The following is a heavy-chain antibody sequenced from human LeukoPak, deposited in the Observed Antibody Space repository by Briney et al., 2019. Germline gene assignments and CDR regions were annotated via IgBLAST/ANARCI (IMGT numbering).Heavy chain of an antibody. V-gene: IGHV3-23*01. D-gene: IGHD5-18*01. Sequence: GRSLRLSCAASGFTFDDYAMHWVRQAPGKGLEWVSFISGTGDSTYYADSVKGRFTISRDISKNTLYLQMNSLRAEDTALYYCAKDGGYNYGSFDYWGQGTLVTVSS. J-gene: IGHJ4*02. CDR1: GFTFDDYA. CDR3: AKDGGYNYGSFDY. CDR2: ISGTGDST.